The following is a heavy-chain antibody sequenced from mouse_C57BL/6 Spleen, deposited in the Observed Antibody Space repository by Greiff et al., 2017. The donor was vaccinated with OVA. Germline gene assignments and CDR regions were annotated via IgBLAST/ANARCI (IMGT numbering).Heavy chain of an antibody. CDR3: APTVVAPYYYAMDY. V-gene: IGHV1-82*01. D-gene: IGHD1-1*01. Sequence: VQLQESGPELVKPGASVKISCKASGYAFSSSWMNWVKQRPGKGLEWIGRIYPGDGDTNYNGKFKGKATLTADKSSSTAYMQLSSLTSEDSAVYFCAPTVVAPYYYAMDYWGQGTSVTVSS. CDR2: IYPGDGDT. J-gene: IGHJ4*01. CDR1: GYAFSSSW.